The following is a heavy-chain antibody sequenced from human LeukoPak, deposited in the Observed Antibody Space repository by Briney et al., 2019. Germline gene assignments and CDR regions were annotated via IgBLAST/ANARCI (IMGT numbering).Heavy chain of an antibody. Sequence: SEALSLTCAVYGGSFSGYYWSWIRQPPGKGLEWIGEINHSGSTNYNPSLKSRVTISVDTSKNQFSLKLSSVTAADTSVYYCARGIVLVPAAKEYFDLWGRGTLVTVSS. V-gene: IGHV4-34*01. D-gene: IGHD2-2*01. CDR2: INHSGST. CDR3: ARGIVLVPAAKEYFDL. CDR1: GGSFSGYY. J-gene: IGHJ2*01.